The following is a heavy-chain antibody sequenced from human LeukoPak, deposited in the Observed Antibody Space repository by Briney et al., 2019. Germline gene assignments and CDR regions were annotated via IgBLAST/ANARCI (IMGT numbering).Heavy chain of an antibody. D-gene: IGHD3-10*01. CDR1: GFTFSNAW. V-gene: IGHV3-15*01. Sequence: GGSLRLSCEVSGFTFSNAWMSWVRQAPGKWLEWVGRIKSKTDGETRDYAAPVKGRFTISRDDSKNTVYLQMNSLKSEDTAVYYCTTEASGALDPWGQGTLVTVSS. J-gene: IGHJ5*02. CDR3: TTEASGALDP. CDR2: IKSKTDGETR.